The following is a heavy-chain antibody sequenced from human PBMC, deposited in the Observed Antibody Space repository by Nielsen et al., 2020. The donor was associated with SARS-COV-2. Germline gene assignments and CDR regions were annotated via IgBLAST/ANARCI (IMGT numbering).Heavy chain of an antibody. CDR1: GGSFSGYY. Sequence: SETLSLTCAVYGGSFSGYYWSWIRQPPGKGLEWIGEINRSGSTNYNPSLKSRVTISVDTSKNQFSLKLSSVTAADTAVYYCARGVTITMVRGVIIRASDYYYYMDVWGKGTTVTVSS. D-gene: IGHD3-10*01. J-gene: IGHJ6*03. V-gene: IGHV4-34*01. CDR2: INRSGST. CDR3: ARGVTITMVRGVIIRASDYYYYMDV.